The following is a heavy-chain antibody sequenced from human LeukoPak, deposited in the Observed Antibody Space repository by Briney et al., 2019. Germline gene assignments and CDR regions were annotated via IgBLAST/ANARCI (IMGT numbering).Heavy chain of an antibody. J-gene: IGHJ4*02. Sequence: PSETLSLTCTVSGYSISSGYYWGWIRQPPGKGLEWIGSIYHSGSTYYNPSLKSRVTISVDTSKNQFSLKLSSVTAADTAVYYCARVPYYYGSGSYPPDYWGQGTLVTVSS. D-gene: IGHD3-10*01. V-gene: IGHV4-38-2*02. CDR1: GYSISSGYY. CDR3: ARVPYYYGSGSYPPDY. CDR2: IYHSGST.